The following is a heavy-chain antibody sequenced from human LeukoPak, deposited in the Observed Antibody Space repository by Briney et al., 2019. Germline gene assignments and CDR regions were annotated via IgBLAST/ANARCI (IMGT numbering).Heavy chain of an antibody. D-gene: IGHD7-27*01. CDR3: ATGGTRGAYYGMDV. V-gene: IGHV1-69*04. CDR2: IIPILGIA. CDR1: GGTFSSYA. J-gene: IGHJ6*02. Sequence: SVKVSCKASGGTFSSYAISWVRQAPGQGLEWMGRIIPILGIANYVQKFQGRVTITADKSTSTAYMELSSLRSEDTAVYYCATGGTRGAYYGMDVWGQGTTVTVSS.